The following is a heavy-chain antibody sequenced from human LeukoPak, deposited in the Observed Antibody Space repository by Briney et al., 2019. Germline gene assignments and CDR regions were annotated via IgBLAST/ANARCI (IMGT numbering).Heavy chain of an antibody. J-gene: IGHJ2*01. CDR3: ARDSPAYCSGNNCYNWYFDL. D-gene: IGHD2-15*01. V-gene: IGHV4-4*02. CDR2: IHHSGES. CDR1: GGSISGRNW. Sequence: SSETLSPTCAVSGGSISGRNWWNWVRQPPGKGLEWIGEIHHSGESNYNPSLKSRVTLSIDKSTNQFSLKLSSVTAADTAIYYCARDSPAYCSGNNCYNWYFDLWGRGILITVSS.